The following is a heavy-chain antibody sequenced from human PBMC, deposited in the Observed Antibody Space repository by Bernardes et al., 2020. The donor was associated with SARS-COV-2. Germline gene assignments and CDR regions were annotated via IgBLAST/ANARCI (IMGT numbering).Heavy chain of an antibody. J-gene: IGHJ5*02. Sequence: ASVKVSCKASGYTFTGYYMHWVRQAPGQGLEWMGWINPNSGGTNYAQKFQGWVTMTRDTSISTAYMELSRLRSDDTAVYYCAREGVAGAARNWFDPWGQGTLVTVSS. CDR3: AREGVAGAARNWFDP. D-gene: IGHD6-19*01. CDR1: GYTFTGYY. CDR2: INPNSGGT. V-gene: IGHV1-2*04.